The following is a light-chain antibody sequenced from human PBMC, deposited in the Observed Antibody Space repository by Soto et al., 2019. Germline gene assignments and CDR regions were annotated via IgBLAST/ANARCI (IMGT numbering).Light chain of an antibody. CDR1: STDVGAYNY. J-gene: IGLJ1*01. V-gene: IGLV2-14*01. Sequence: QSVLTQPASVSVSPGQSMTISCTGSSTDVGAYNYVSWYQQYPGQAPNLLIYEVSRRPSGFSHRFSGSKSVNTASLTISGLQAEDEAHYYCNSYTTMNTYVFGTGTKVTVL. CDR3: NSYTTMNTYV. CDR2: EVS.